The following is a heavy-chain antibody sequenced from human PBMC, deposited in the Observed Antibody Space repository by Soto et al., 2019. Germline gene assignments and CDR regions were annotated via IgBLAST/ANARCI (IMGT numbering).Heavy chain of an antibody. D-gene: IGHD3-10*01. CDR2: ISYDGSNK. J-gene: IGHJ5*02. Sequence: PGGSLRLSCAASGFTFSSYGMHWFRQAPGKGLEWVAVISYDGSNKYYADSVKGRFTISRDNSKNTLYLQINSLRAEDTAVYYCAKDVNYYGSGSYFPWFDPWGQGPLVTVSS. CDR3: AKDVNYYGSGSYFPWFDP. V-gene: IGHV3-30*18. CDR1: GFTFSSYG.